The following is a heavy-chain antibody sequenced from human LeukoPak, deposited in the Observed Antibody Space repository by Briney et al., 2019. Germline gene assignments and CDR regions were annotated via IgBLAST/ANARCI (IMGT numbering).Heavy chain of an antibody. CDR3: ASMGYDILTGYPTSGY. CDR2: MIPILGIA. Sequence: ASVKLSCKASGGTFSSYTISWVRQAPGQGLKCMGRMIPILGIANYAQKFQGRVTITADKSTSTAYMELSSMRSEDTAVYYCASMGYDILTGYPTSGYWGQGTLVTVSS. J-gene: IGHJ4*02. D-gene: IGHD3-9*01. V-gene: IGHV1-69*02. CDR1: GGTFSSYT.